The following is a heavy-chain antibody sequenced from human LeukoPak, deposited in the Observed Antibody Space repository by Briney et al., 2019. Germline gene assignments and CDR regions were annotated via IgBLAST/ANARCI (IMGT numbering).Heavy chain of an antibody. Sequence: PGGSLRLSCAASGFTFSSYWMHWVRQAPGKGLVWVALIYGDGSFTRYADSVKGRFTISRDNAKNTVYLQMNSLRVEDTAVYYCARAYETNGYLYWGQGSLVTVSS. CDR3: ARAYETNGYLY. J-gene: IGHJ4*02. CDR1: GFTFSSYW. CDR2: IYGDGSFT. D-gene: IGHD3-22*01. V-gene: IGHV3-74*01.